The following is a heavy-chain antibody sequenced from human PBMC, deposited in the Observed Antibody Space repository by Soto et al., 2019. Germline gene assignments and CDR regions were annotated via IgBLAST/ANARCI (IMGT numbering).Heavy chain of an antibody. Sequence: GASVKVSCKASGYTFTGYYMHWVRQAPGQGLEWMGWINPNSGGTNYAQKFQGWVTMTRDTSISTAYMELSRLRSDDTAVYYCARGVPAAMDYYGMDVWGQGTTVTVSS. CDR2: INPNSGGT. CDR1: GYTFTGYY. V-gene: IGHV1-2*04. CDR3: ARGVPAAMDYYGMDV. J-gene: IGHJ6*02. D-gene: IGHD2-2*01.